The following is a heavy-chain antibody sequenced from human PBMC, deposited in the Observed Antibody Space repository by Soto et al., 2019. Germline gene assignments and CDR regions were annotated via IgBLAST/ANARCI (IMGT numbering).Heavy chain of an antibody. D-gene: IGHD3-3*01. CDR3: ARGRFYDFWSGYHTTPQFDY. CDR2: INHSGST. Sequence: SETLSLTCAVYGGSFSGYYWSWIRQPPGKGLEWIGEINHSGSTNYNTSLKSRFTISVDTSKNQFSLKLSSVTASDTAVYYSARGRFYDFWSGYHTTPQFDYWGQGTLVTVSS. J-gene: IGHJ4*02. CDR1: GGSFSGYY. V-gene: IGHV4-34*01.